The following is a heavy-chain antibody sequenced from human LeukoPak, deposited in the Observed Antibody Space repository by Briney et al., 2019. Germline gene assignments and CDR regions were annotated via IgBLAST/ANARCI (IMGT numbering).Heavy chain of an antibody. J-gene: IGHJ4*02. Sequence: GASVKVSCKASGYTFTSYGISWVRQAPGQGLEWMGWISAYNGNTNYAQKLQGRITMTTDTSTSTAYMELRSLRSDDTAVYYCAREPRYDILTGYYNPAGYFDYWGQGTLVTVSS. D-gene: IGHD3-9*01. CDR3: AREPRYDILTGYYNPAGYFDY. V-gene: IGHV1-18*01. CDR1: GYTFTSYG. CDR2: ISAYNGNT.